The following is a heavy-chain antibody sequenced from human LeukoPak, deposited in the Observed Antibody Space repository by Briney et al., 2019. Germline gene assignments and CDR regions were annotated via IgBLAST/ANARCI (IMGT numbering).Heavy chain of an antibody. CDR3: ARSMGIAVSRNSNFDY. V-gene: IGHV3-30-3*01. D-gene: IGHD6-19*01. J-gene: IGHJ4*02. CDR1: GLTFSSYA. CDR2: ISYDGSNK. Sequence: PGRSLRLSCAASGLTFSSYAMHWVRQAPGKGLEWVAVISYDGSNKYYADSVKGRFTISRDNSKNTLYLQMNSLRAEDSAVYYCARSMGIAVSRNSNFDYWGQGILVTVSS.